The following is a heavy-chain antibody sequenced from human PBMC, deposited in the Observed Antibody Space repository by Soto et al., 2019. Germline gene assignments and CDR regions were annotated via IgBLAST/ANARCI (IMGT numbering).Heavy chain of an antibody. CDR2: ISSSSTYI. CDR1: GFTFSTYN. V-gene: IGHV3-21*01. D-gene: IGHD5-12*01. Sequence: EVQLVQSGGGLVKPGGSLRLSCAASGFTFSTYNMNWVRQAPGKGLEWVSSISSSSTYIYYADSVKGRFTISRDNSTSSLYLQMSSLRAEATAVYYWARDIVATTGMDVWGQGPTVTVSS. CDR3: ARDIVATTGMDV. J-gene: IGHJ6*02.